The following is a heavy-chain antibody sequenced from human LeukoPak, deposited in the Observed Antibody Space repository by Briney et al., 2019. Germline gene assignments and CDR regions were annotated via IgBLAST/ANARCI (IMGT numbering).Heavy chain of an antibody. CDR3: ARDNYDFWSGSPGWFDP. J-gene: IGHJ5*02. CDR2: IYTSGST. CDR1: GGSISSYY. V-gene: IGHV4-4*07. D-gene: IGHD3-3*01. Sequence: SETLSLTCTVSGGSISSYYWSWIRQPAGKGLEWIGRIYTSGSTNYNPSLKSRVTISVDTSKNQFSLKLSSVTAADTAVYYCARDNYDFWSGSPGWFDPWGQGTLVTVSS.